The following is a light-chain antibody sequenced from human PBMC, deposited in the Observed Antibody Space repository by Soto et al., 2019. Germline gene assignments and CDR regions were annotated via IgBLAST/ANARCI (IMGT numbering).Light chain of an antibody. CDR2: DAS. Sequence: EIVLTQSPATLSLSPGERATLSCRASQSVSSYLAWYQQKPGQAPRQLINDASNRATGIPARFSGSRSGTDFSLIISSLQPEDFSAYYCQQRSNWPRLTFGGGTKVEIK. V-gene: IGKV3-11*01. J-gene: IGKJ4*01. CDR3: QQRSNWPRLT. CDR1: QSVSSY.